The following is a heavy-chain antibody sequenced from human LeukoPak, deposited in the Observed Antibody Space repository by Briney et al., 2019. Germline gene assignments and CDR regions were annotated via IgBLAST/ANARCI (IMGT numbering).Heavy chain of an antibody. J-gene: IGHJ3*02. CDR1: GGSFSGYY. CDR3: AMSFYDISDYSLSGAFDI. V-gene: IGHV4-34*01. Sequence: SETLSLTCAVYGGSFSGYYWSWVRQPPGKGLEWIGEISHSGNTNYNPSLKSRVTISLDTSKKQFFLRLGSVTAADAAVYYCAMSFYDISDYSLSGAFDIWGQGTMVTVSS. D-gene: IGHD3-22*01. CDR2: ISHSGNT.